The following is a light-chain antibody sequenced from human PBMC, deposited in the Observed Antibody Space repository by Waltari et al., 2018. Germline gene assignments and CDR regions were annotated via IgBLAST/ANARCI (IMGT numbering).Light chain of an antibody. CDR1: TSNIGSRF. CDR3: ATWDDSLSGPV. CDR2: KND. V-gene: IGLV1-47*01. J-gene: IGLJ3*02. Sequence: QSVLTQAPSESGTPGQTVNISCSGRTSNIGSRFVYWYRQDAGVAPNLLIYKNDRRPAGVPDRFSGSNSGSSAALAITGLRSEDEADYYCATWDDSLSGPVFGGGTKLTVL.